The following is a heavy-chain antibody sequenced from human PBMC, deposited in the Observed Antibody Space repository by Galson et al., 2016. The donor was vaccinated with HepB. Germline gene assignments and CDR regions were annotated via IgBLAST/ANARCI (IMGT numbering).Heavy chain of an antibody. CDR3: ARAGDGNIPNWYFDL. CDR1: GFTFSTYA. D-gene: IGHD5-24*01. V-gene: IGHV3-30*04. CDR2: ISFDGKNI. J-gene: IGHJ2*01. Sequence: SLRLSCAASGFTFSTYAMHWVRQAPGKGLEWVTFISFDGKNIYYVDSVRGRFTISRDNSKNTVYLQMNSLRPADTAVYYCARAGDGNIPNWYFDLWGRGTLVTVSP.